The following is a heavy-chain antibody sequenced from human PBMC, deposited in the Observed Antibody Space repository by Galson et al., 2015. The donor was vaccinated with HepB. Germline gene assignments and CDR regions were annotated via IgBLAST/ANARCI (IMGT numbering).Heavy chain of an antibody. V-gene: IGHV4-59*01. CDR2: IYDRGST. CDR1: GGSISSYY. Sequence: SLTCTVPGGSISSYYWSWIRQPPGKGLEWIGYIYDRGSTNYNPSLKSRVIISVDTSKNQFSLKLSSVTAADTAVYYCAREGWLQSRAFDIWGQGTVVTVSS. CDR3: AREGWLQSRAFDI. D-gene: IGHD5-24*01. J-gene: IGHJ3*02.